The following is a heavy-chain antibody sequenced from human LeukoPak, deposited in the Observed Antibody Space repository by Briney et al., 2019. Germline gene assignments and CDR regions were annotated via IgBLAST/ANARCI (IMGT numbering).Heavy chain of an antibody. D-gene: IGHD4-17*01. J-gene: IGHJ4*02. CDR1: GFTFSSYA. CDR3: AKLPTVTTSMDY. CDR2: ISGSGGST. Sequence: GGSLRLSCAASGFTFSSYAMSWVRQAPGKGLEWVSAISGSGGSTYYADSVKGRFTISRDNSKNTLYPQMNSLRAEDTAVYYCAKLPTVTTSMDYWGQGTLVTVSS. V-gene: IGHV3-23*01.